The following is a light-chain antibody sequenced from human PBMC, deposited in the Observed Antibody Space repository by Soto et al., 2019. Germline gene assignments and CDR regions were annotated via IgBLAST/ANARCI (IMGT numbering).Light chain of an antibody. CDR3: SSYTSTSTQV. V-gene: IGLV2-14*01. CDR1: SSDIGRYNY. J-gene: IGLJ1*01. CDR2: EVR. Sequence: QSALTQPASVSGSPGQSITISCTGTSSDIGRYNYVSWYQQHPGKVPKLIISEVRNRPSGVSDRFSGSKSGNSASLTISGLQAGDEADYYCSSYTSTSTQVFGSGTKAPS.